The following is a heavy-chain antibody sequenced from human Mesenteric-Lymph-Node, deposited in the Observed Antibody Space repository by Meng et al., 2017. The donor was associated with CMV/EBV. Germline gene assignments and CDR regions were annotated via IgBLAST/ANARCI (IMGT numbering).Heavy chain of an antibody. V-gene: IGHV3-21*06. J-gene: IGHJ4*02. CDR3: ARGRYFGSGSYYNV. D-gene: IGHD3-10*01. CDR1: GFTFSPYS. Sequence: GESLKISCEASGFTFSPYSMNWVRQAPGKGLEWVSSISSTGKSMNVADSMKGRFTISRDNAKSSLYLQMNSLRADDTAVYYCARGRYFGSGSYYNVWGRGTLVTVSS. CDR2: ISSTGKSM.